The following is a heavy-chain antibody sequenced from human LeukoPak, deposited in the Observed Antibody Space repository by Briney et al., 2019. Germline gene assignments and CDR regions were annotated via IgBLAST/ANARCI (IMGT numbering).Heavy chain of an antibody. D-gene: IGHD6-19*01. CDR3: ATTTATSGSSLY. V-gene: IGHV1-18*01. J-gene: IGHJ4*02. Sequence: ASVKVSCKASPDTFTRYGITWVRQAPGQGLEWMGWIRAYNGDTNYAQNFQGRVTMTAERSTNTAYMELRGLTFDDTAVFYCATTTATSGSSLYWGQGTLVNVAS. CDR2: IRAYNGDT. CDR1: PDTFTRYG.